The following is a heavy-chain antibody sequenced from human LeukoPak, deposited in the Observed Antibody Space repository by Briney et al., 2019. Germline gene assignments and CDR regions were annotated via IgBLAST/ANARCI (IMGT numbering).Heavy chain of an antibody. D-gene: IGHD6-19*01. CDR2: ISSSGSTI. J-gene: IGHJ6*03. CDR3: ARRTYSSGWQPYYYMDV. CDR1: GFTFSSYE. Sequence: GGSLRLSCAASGFTFSSYEMNWVRQAPGKGLEWVSYISSSGSTIYYADSVKGRFTISRDNAKNSLYLQMNSLRAEDTAVYYCARRTYSSGWQPYYYMDVWGKGTTVTISS. V-gene: IGHV3-48*03.